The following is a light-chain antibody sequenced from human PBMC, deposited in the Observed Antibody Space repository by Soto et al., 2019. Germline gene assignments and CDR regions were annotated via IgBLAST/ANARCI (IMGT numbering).Light chain of an antibody. CDR2: EGS. CDR1: SSDVGSYNL. V-gene: IGLV2-23*03. Sequence: QSVLTQPASVSGSPGQSITISCTGTSSDVGSYNLVSWYQQHPGKAPKLMIYEGSKRPSGVSSRFSGSKSGNTASLTISGLQAEDEADYYCCSYAGNSAVFGTGTKVTVL. CDR3: CSYAGNSAV. J-gene: IGLJ1*01.